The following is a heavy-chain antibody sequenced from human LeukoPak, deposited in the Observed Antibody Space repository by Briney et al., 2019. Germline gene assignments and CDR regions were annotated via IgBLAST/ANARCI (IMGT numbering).Heavy chain of an antibody. D-gene: IGHD3-10*01. CDR3: AKVGALRSYYYGSGSFRGTDDYFDY. CDR1: GFTFSTYS. J-gene: IGHJ4*02. CDR2: IDSSSSTI. V-gene: IGHV3-48*01. Sequence: GGSLRLSCAASGFTFSTYSMNWVRQAPGKGLEWVSYIDSSSSTIYYADSVKGRFTISRDNAKNTLYLQMNSLRAEDTAVYYCAKVGALRSYYYGSGSFRGTDDYFDYWGQGTLVTVSS.